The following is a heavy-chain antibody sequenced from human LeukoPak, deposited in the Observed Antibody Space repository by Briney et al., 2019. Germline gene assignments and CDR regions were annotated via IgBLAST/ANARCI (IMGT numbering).Heavy chain of an antibody. CDR2: IKQDGSEK. D-gene: IGHD1-7*01. V-gene: IGHV3-7*01. CDR3: ARDRNYTTSY. Sequence: PGGSLRLSCAASGFIFSNYWMSWVRQAPGKGLEWVANIKQDGSEKYYVDSVKGRFTISRDNAKNSLYLQMNSLRAEDTAVYYCARDRNYTTSYWGQGTLVTVSS. J-gene: IGHJ4*02. CDR1: GFIFSNYW.